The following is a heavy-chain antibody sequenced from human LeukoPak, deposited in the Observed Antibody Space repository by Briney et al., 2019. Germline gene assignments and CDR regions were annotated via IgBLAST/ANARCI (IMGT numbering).Heavy chain of an antibody. D-gene: IGHD4-17*01. CDR2: INSGGDT. CDR1: GFILSNCA. CDR3: ARAGDSYTHFDY. J-gene: IGHJ4*02. Sequence: GGSLRLSCAASGFILSNCAMSWVRQAPGKGLQWVSAINSGGDTYYADSVTGRFTISRDSSKNTLYLQMNSLRAEDTAVYYCARAGDSYTHFDYWGQGTLVTVSS. V-gene: IGHV3-23*01.